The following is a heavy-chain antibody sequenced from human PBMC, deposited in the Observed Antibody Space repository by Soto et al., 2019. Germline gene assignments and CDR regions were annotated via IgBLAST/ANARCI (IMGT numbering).Heavy chain of an antibody. D-gene: IGHD6-13*01. J-gene: IGHJ5*02. CDR2: ISSSSSYI. Sequence: GGSLRLSCAASGFTFSSYSMNWVRQAPGKGLEWVSSISSSSSYIYYADSVKGRFTISRDNAKNSLYLQMNSLRAEDTAVYYCARDPAGTGWFDPWGQGTLVTVSS. V-gene: IGHV3-21*01. CDR1: GFTFSSYS. CDR3: ARDPAGTGWFDP.